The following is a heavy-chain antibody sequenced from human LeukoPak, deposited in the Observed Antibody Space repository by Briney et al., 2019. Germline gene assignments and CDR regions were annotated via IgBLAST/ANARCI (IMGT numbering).Heavy chain of an antibody. CDR3: ARVRGIVVVPAARGSLDY. Sequence: GASVKVSCKASGYTFTGYYMHWVRQAPGQGLEWMGWINPNSGGTNYAQKFQGRVTMTRDTSISTAYMELSRLRSDDTAVYYCARVRGIVVVPAARGSLDYWGQGTLVTVSS. CDR1: GYTFTGYY. D-gene: IGHD2-2*01. V-gene: IGHV1-2*02. CDR2: INPNSGGT. J-gene: IGHJ4*02.